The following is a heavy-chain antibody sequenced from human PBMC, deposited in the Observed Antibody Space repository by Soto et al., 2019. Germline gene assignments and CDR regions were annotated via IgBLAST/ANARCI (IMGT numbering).Heavy chain of an antibody. Sequence: QLQLQESGSGLVKPSQTLSLTCAVSGGSISSGGYSWSWIRQPPGKGLEWIGYIFHSGSTYYNPSLKSRVTISVDGSKSQCSLELNSVTAADTAVYYCARGDRLSPEWFDPWGQGTLVTVSS. J-gene: IGHJ5*02. V-gene: IGHV4-30-2*01. CDR1: GGSISSGGYS. D-gene: IGHD6-19*01. CDR2: IFHSGST. CDR3: ARGDRLSPEWFDP.